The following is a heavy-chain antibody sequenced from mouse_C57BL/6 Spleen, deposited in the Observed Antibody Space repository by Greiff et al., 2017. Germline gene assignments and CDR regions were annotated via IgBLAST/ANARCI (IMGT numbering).Heavy chain of an antibody. CDR1: GYTFTSYW. V-gene: IGHV1-74*01. D-gene: IGHD1-1*02. Sequence: VKLQESGAELVKPGASVKVSCKASGYTFTSYWMHWVKQRPGQGLEWIGRIHPSDSDTNYNQQFKGKATLTVDKSSSAAYMQLSSLTSEDSAVYYCAMMVAPLSDYFDYWGQGTTLTVSA. CDR2: IHPSDSDT. J-gene: IGHJ2*01. CDR3: AMMVAPLSDYFDY.